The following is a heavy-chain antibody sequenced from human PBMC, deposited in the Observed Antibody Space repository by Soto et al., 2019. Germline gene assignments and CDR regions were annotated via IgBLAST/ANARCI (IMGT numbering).Heavy chain of an antibody. Sequence: QVQLQQWGAGLLKPSETLSLTCAVYGGSFSGYQWTWIRQTPGKGLEWIGEINDSGNINYNPSLKSRAPILVDAAKKQISVKLSSVTVADTAVYYCARGLILWFGELSRRGGYYYYMDVWGKGTTVTVSS. CDR1: GGSFSGYQ. D-gene: IGHD3-10*01. CDR3: ARGLILWFGELSRRGGYYYYMDV. V-gene: IGHV4-34*01. J-gene: IGHJ6*03. CDR2: INDSGNI.